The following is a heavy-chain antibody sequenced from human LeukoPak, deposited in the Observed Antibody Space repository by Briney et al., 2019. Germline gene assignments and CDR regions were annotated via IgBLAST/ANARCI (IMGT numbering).Heavy chain of an antibody. CDR1: GGSIGTYS. D-gene: IGHD6-13*01. CDR2: IYYNGTT. J-gene: IGHJ4*02. V-gene: IGHV4-59*01. CDR3: ARGVYIAAAQYAY. Sequence: PSETLSLTCAVSGGSIGTYSWKWSRQPPGKGLEWIGYIYYNGTTNYTPSLKSRVTISVDTSKNQFSLKLSSVTAADTTVYYCARGVYIAAAQYAYWGQGTLVTVSS.